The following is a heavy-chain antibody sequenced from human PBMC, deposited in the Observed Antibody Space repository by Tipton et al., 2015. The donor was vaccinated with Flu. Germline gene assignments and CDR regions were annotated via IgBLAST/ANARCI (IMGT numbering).Heavy chain of an antibody. CDR1: GYSISSGYY. J-gene: IGHJ5*02. Sequence: TLSLTCIVSGYSISSGYYWGWIRQPPGKGLEWIASIYHSGSTYYNPSLKSRVTISVDTSKNQFSLKLSSVTATDTAVYYCARSSTAGGPLRPWGQGTLVTVSS. V-gene: IGHV4-38-2*02. CDR3: ARSSTAGGPLRP. CDR2: IYHSGST. D-gene: IGHD2/OR15-2a*01.